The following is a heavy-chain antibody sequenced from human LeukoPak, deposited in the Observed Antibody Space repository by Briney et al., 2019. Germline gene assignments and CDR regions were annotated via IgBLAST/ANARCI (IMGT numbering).Heavy chain of an antibody. V-gene: IGHV4-59*08. CDR1: GGSISSYY. CDR2: IYYSGST. CDR3: ARNSCPSGSCYDNRGYFDY. D-gene: IGHD2-15*01. Sequence: SETLSLTCTVSGGSISSYYWSWIRQPPGKGLEWIGYIYYSGSTNYNPSLKSRITISVDTSKNQFSLKLSSVTAADTAVYYCARNSCPSGSCYDNRGYFDYWGQGTLVTVSS. J-gene: IGHJ4*02.